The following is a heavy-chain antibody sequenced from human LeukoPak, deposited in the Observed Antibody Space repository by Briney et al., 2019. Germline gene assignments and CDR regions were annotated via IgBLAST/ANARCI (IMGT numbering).Heavy chain of an antibody. Sequence: PSETLSLTCDVSGDFIRSYWWGWVRQPAGKGLEWIGRIYATGSTKFNPSLKSRLTMSMDTSTNQLSLNLSLKLTSVTAADTAVYFCARQGYTASYYFLDFWSQGTLVTVSP. CDR3: ARQGYTASYYFLDF. D-gene: IGHD1-26*01. CDR1: GDFIRSYW. CDR2: IYATGST. V-gene: IGHV4-4*07. J-gene: IGHJ4*02.